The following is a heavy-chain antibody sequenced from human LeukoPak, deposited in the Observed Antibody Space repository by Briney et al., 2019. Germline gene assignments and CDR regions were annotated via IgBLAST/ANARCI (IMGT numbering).Heavy chain of an antibody. D-gene: IGHD3-9*01. V-gene: IGHV3-74*01. Sequence: AGGSLRLSCAASGFTFSSYWMHWVRQAPGKGLVWVSRINSDGSSTSYADSVKGRFTISRDNAKNTLYLQMNSLRAEDTAVYYCARDRLRYFDWLSQWNAFDIWGQGTMVTVSS. CDR3: ARDRLRYFDWLSQWNAFDI. CDR2: INSDGSST. J-gene: IGHJ3*02. CDR1: GFTFSSYW.